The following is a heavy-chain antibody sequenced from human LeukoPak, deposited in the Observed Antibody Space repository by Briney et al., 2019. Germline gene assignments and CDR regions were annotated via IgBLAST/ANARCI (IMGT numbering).Heavy chain of an antibody. Sequence: GGSLRLSCAASGFTFSSYAMSWVRQAPGKGLEWVSAINGSGGGTYYADSVRGRFTISRDNSKNTLYLQMNSLRAEDTAVYYCAKSSSSYSSSWLVDYWGQGTLVTVSS. J-gene: IGHJ4*02. CDR1: GFTFSSYA. V-gene: IGHV3-23*01. CDR2: INGSGGGT. CDR3: AKSSSSYSSSWLVDY. D-gene: IGHD6-13*01.